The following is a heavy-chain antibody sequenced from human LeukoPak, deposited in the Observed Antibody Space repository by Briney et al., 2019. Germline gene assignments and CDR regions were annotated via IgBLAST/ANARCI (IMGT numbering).Heavy chain of an antibody. V-gene: IGHV4-38-2*02. D-gene: IGHD3-22*01. J-gene: IGHJ4*02. Sequence: PSETLSLTCTVSGYSISSDYYWSWIRQPPGRGLEWIGEINHSGSTNYNPSLKSRVTISVDTSKNQFSLKLSSVTAADTAVYYCARLPDYDSSGYYLSGPDYWGQGTLVTVSS. CDR2: INHSGST. CDR3: ARLPDYDSSGYYLSGPDY. CDR1: GYSISSDYY.